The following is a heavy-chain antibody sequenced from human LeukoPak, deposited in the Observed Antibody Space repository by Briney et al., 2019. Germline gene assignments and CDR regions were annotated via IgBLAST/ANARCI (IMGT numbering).Heavy chain of an antibody. CDR2: ISGSGGST. V-gene: IGHV3-23*01. CDR1: GFTFSSYA. D-gene: IGHD3-10*01. J-gene: IGHJ4*02. CDR3: AKDLSRFGELQYYFDY. Sequence: GGSLRLSCAASGFTFSSYAMSWVRQAPGKGLEWVSAISGSGGSTYYADSVKGRFTISRDNSKNTLYLQMNSLRAEDTAVYYCAKDLSRFGELQYYFDYWGQGTLVTVSS.